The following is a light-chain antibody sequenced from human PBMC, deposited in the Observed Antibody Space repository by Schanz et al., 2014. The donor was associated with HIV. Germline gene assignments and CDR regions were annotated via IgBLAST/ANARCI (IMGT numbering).Light chain of an antibody. J-gene: IGKJ1*01. CDR2: GAS. CDR1: QSFSSY. V-gene: IGKV3-20*01. CDR3: QQYGSPPWT. Sequence: EVVMTQSPATLSLSPGDRATLSCRASQSFSSYLIWYQLKPGQAPRLVIFGASNRATGIPDRFSGSDSGTDFTLTISRVEPEDYAVYYCQQYGSPPWTFGQGTKVEV.